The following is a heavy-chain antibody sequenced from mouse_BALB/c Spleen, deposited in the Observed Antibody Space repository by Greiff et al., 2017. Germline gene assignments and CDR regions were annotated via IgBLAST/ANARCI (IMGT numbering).Heavy chain of an antibody. CDR2: INPYNDGT. CDR1: GYTFTSYV. D-gene: IGHD2-3*01. Sequence: VQLQQSGPELVKPGASVKMSCKASGYTFTSYVMHWVKQKPGQGLEWIGYINPYNDGTKYNEKFKGKATLTSDKSSSTAYMELSSLTSEDSAVYYCARSGDGYYPAWFAYWGQGTLVTVSA. J-gene: IGHJ3*01. CDR3: ARSGDGYYPAWFAY. V-gene: IGHV1-14*01.